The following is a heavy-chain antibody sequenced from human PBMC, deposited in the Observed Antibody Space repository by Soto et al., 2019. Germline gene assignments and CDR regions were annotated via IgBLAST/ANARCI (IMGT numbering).Heavy chain of an antibody. CDR2: ISGSGGST. J-gene: IGHJ6*02. CDR3: AKGEYSGYAPGMDV. D-gene: IGHD5-12*01. V-gene: IGHV3-23*01. CDR1: GFTFSTYW. Sequence: PGGSLRLSCAASGFTFSTYWMDWVRQAPGKGLEWVSAISGSGGSTYYADSVKGRFTISRDNSKNTLYLQMNSLRAEDTAVYYCAKGEYSGYAPGMDVWGQGTTVTVSS.